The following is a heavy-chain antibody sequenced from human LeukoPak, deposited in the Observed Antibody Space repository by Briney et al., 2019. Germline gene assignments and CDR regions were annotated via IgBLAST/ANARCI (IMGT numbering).Heavy chain of an antibody. CDR1: GFTVSSNY. D-gene: IGHD6-19*01. J-gene: IGHJ4*02. CDR2: IYSGGST. V-gene: IGHV3-53*01. Sequence: HPGGSLRLSCAASGFTVSSNYMSWVRQAPGKGLEWVSVIYSGGSTYYADSVKGRFTISRDNSKNTLYLQMNSLRAEDTAVYYCAKDTVAGMTIALYYFDYWGQGTLVTVSS. CDR3: AKDTVAGMTIALYYFDY.